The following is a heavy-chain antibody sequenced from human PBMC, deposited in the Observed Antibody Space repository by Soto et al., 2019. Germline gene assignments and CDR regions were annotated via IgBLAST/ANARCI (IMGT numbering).Heavy chain of an antibody. CDR1: GYTFTSYG. D-gene: IGHD2-2*01. CDR2: ISAYNGNT. CDR3: ARVLGYCSSCQSYYYYYGMDV. V-gene: IGHV1-18*04. J-gene: IGHJ6*02. Sequence: ASVKVSCKASGYTFTSYGISWVRQAPGQGLEWMGWISAYNGNTNYAQRLQGRVTMTTDTSTSTAYMELRSLRSDDTAVYYCARVLGYCSSCQSYYYYYGMDVWGQGTTVTVSS.